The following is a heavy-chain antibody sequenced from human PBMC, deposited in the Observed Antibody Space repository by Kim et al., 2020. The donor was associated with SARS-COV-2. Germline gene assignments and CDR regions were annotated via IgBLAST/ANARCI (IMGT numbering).Heavy chain of an antibody. V-gene: IGHV3-15*01. D-gene: IGHD6-13*01. CDR1: GFTFSNAW. Sequence: GGSLRLSCAASGFTFSNAWMSWVRQAPGKGLEWVGRIKSKTDGGTTDYAAPVKGRFTISRDDSKNTLYLQMNSLKTEDTAVYYCTTDIPNSSSWYSYYFDYWGQGTLVTVSS. J-gene: IGHJ4*02. CDR3: TTDIPNSSSWYSYYFDY. CDR2: IKSKTDGGTT.